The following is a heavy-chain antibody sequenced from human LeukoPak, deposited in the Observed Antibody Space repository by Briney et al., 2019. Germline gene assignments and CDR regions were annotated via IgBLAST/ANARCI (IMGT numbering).Heavy chain of an antibody. Sequence: SETLSLTCAVSGGSISSGGYSWSWIRQPPGKGLEWIGYIYHSGSTYYNPSLKSRVTISVDRSKNQFSLKLSSVTAADTAVYYCASLHYYDSSGYYGMDYWGQGTLVTVSS. CDR2: IYHSGST. D-gene: IGHD3-22*01. J-gene: IGHJ4*02. CDR1: GGSISSGGYS. V-gene: IGHV4-30-2*01. CDR3: ASLHYYDSSGYYGMDY.